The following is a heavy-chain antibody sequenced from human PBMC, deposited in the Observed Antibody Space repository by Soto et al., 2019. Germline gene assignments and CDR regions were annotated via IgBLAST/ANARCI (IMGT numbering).Heavy chain of an antibody. V-gene: IGHV4-59*01. CDR1: GGSISSYY. J-gene: IGHJ5*02. CDR2: IYYSGST. D-gene: IGHD2-2*01. Sequence: SETLSLTCTVSGGSISSYYWSWIRQPPGKGLKWIGYIYYSGSTNYNPSLKSRVTISVDTSREQFSLKLTSVTAADTAVYYCARGRHCTSTSCLGFPSFWFDPWGQGTLVTVSS. CDR3: ARGRHCTSTSCLGFPSFWFDP.